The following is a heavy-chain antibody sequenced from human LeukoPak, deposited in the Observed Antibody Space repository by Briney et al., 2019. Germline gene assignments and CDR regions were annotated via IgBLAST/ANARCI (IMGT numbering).Heavy chain of an antibody. CDR1: GFTFSGYE. Sequence: PGGSLRLSCTASGFTFSGYEMTWVRQAPGKGLEWMSYINVNGGAMHYADSVRGRFTTSRDDAKNSLYLHMNSLRVEDTAIYYCARKTDRLGAVGRDRYLDLSGRGTLITVSS. V-gene: IGHV3-48*03. CDR3: ARKTDRLGAVGRDRYLDL. D-gene: IGHD6-13*01. J-gene: IGHJ2*01. CDR2: INVNGGAM.